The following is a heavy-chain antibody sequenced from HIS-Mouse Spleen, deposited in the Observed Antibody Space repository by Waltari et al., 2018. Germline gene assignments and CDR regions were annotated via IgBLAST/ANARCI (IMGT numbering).Heavy chain of an antibody. D-gene: IGHD6-13*01. V-gene: IGHV4-39*07. Sequence: QLQLQESGPGLVKPSETLSLTCTVSGGSISSSSYYWGWIRQPPGKGLVGIGSIYYSVSTYYNPSLKGRVTISVDTSKNQFSLKLSSVTAADTAVYYCAREIPYSSSWYDWYFDLWGRGTLVTVSS. J-gene: IGHJ2*01. CDR1: GGSISSSSYY. CDR2: IYYSVST. CDR3: AREIPYSSSWYDWYFDL.